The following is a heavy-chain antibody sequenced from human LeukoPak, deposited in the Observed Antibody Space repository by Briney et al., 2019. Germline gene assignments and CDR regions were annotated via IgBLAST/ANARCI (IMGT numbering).Heavy chain of an antibody. CDR3: AKEVTRVSRKAGDWFDP. CDR2: ISYDGSNK. Sequence: GRSLRLSCAASGFTFSSYGMHWVRQAPGKGLEWVAVISYDGSNKYYADSVKGRFTISRDNSKNTLYLQMNSLRAEDTAVYYCAKEVTRVSRKAGDWFDPRGQGTRVTVSS. D-gene: IGHD2-21*02. CDR1: GFTFSSYG. J-gene: IGHJ5*02. V-gene: IGHV3-30*18.